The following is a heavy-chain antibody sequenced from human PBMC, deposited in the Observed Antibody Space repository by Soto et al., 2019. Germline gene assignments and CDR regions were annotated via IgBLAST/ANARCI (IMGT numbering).Heavy chain of an antibody. Sequence: PGDALKISCKFSGYIFTSYCIIFVRQMPGKVLEWMGRIDPSDSYTNYIPSFKGHVTISADKSISTAYLQWSSLKASDTAMYYCARNKEYSSEHWGKGTMVSVSS. V-gene: IGHV5-10-1*01. CDR2: IDPSDSYT. D-gene: IGHD5-18*01. CDR3: ARNKEYSSEH. CDR1: GYIFTSYC. J-gene: IGHJ4*02.